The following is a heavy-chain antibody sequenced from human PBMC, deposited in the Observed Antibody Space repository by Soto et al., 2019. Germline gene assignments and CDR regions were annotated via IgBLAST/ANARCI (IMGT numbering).Heavy chain of an antibody. J-gene: IGHJ3*02. CDR1: GGSISSYY. CDR3: ARVWGGAFDI. V-gene: IGHV4-59*01. CDR2: IYYSGST. D-gene: IGHD3-10*01. Sequence: QVQLHESGAGPVKPSETLSLTCTVSGGSISSYYWSWIRQPQGKGLEWIGYIYYSGSTNYNPSLKSRVTISVDTSKNQFSLKLSSVTAADTAVYYCARVWGGAFDIWGQGTMVTVSS.